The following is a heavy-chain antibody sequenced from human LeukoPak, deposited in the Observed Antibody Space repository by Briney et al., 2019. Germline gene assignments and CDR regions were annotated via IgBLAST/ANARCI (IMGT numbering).Heavy chain of an antibody. Sequence: PGGSLRLSCAASGFTFSSYAMSWVRQAPGKGLEWVSGISGSGSSTYYADSVKGRFTISRDNSKNTLYLQMNSLRAEDTAVYYCAKAQWELLSWYFDLWGRGTLVTVSS. V-gene: IGHV3-23*01. CDR2: ISGSGSST. D-gene: IGHD1-26*01. CDR3: AKAQWELLSWYFDL. CDR1: GFTFSSYA. J-gene: IGHJ2*01.